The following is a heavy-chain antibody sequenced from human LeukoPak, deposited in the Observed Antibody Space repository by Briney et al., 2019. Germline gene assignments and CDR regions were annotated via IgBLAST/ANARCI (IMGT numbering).Heavy chain of an antibody. Sequence: SVKVSCKASGGTFSSYAISWVRQAPGQGLEWMGGIIPIFGTANYAQKFQGRVTITADKPTSTAYMELSSLRSEDTAVYYCASHGGDDAFDIWGQGTMVTVSS. V-gene: IGHV1-69*06. CDR2: IIPIFGTA. D-gene: IGHD4-23*01. J-gene: IGHJ3*02. CDR1: GGTFSSYA. CDR3: ASHGGDDAFDI.